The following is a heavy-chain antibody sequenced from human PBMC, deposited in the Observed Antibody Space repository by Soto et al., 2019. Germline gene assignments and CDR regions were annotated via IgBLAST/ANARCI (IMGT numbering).Heavy chain of an antibody. D-gene: IGHD3-3*01. Sequence: PGGSLRLSCAASGFTFSSYGMHWVRQAPGKGLEWVAAISGSAGNTYYADSVKGRFSTSRDNSKSTLYLQMNSLRVEDAAIYYWAKPFGSNGLPEYWGGGPLVTVP. J-gene: IGHJ4*02. CDR1: GFTFSSYG. CDR2: ISGSAGNT. V-gene: IGHV3-23*01. CDR3: AKPFGSNGLPEY.